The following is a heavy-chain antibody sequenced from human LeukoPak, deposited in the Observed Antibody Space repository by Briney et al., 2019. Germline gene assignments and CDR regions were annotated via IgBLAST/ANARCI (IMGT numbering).Heavy chain of an antibody. D-gene: IGHD3-3*01. Sequence: ASVKVSCKASGYTFSSYYMHWGRQAPGQGLEWMGWISAYNGNTNYAQKLQGRVTMTTDTSTSTAYMELRSLRSDDTAVYYCARGLEWLTRRHTWFDPWGQGTLVTVSS. J-gene: IGHJ5*02. V-gene: IGHV1-18*04. CDR3: ARGLEWLTRRHTWFDP. CDR2: ISAYNGNT. CDR1: GYTFSSYY.